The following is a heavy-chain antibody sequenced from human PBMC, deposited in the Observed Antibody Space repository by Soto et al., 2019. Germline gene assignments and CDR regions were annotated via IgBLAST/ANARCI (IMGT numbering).Heavy chain of an antibody. J-gene: IGHJ4*02. Sequence: GGSLRLSCAASGFTFSSDAMSWVRQAPGKGLEWVSAISGSGGSTYYADSVKGRFTISRDNSKNTLYLQMNSLRAEDTAVYYCAKDRGVLLWFWDPPTLEATFDYWGQGTLVTVSS. CDR2: ISGSGGST. D-gene: IGHD3-10*01. V-gene: IGHV3-23*01. CDR3: AKDRGVLLWFWDPPTLEATFDY. CDR1: GFTFSSDA.